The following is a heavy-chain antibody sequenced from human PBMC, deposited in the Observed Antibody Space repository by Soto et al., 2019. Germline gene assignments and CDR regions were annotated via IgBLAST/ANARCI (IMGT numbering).Heavy chain of an antibody. V-gene: IGHV3-30-3*01. J-gene: IGHJ4*02. CDR2: ISYDGSNK. CDR3: ARDGGYSYGPGSYYFDY. CDR1: GFTFSSYA. Sequence: GGSLRLSCAASGFTFSSYAMHWVRQAPGKGLEWVAVISYDGSNKYYADSVKGRFTISRDNSKNTLYLQMNSLRAEDTAVYYCARDGGYSYGPGSYYFDYWGQGTLVTVSS. D-gene: IGHD5-18*01.